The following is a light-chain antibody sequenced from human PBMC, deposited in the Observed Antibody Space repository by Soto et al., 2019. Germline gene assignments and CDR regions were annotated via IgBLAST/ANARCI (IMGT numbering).Light chain of an antibody. CDR1: QSVSNNY. V-gene: IGKV3-20*01. J-gene: IGKJ1*01. Sequence: EIVLRQSPGTLSLASGERATLSCRASQSVSNNYLAWYQQKPGQAPRLLIYDASTRATGIPARFSGSGSGTDFTLTISSLEPEDFAVYYCQQYSSLWTFGQGTKVDI. CDR3: QQYSSLWT. CDR2: DAS.